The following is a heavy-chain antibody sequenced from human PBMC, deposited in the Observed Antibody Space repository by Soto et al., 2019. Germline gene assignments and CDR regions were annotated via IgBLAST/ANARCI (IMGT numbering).Heavy chain of an antibody. CDR3: ARCTGFGWYFDY. CDR1: GLTFSYYG. CDR2: IRPDGSSK. D-gene: IGHD3-10*01. J-gene: IGHJ4*02. Sequence: QVQLVESGGGVVQPGRSLRLSCAASGLTFSYYGMHWVRQAPGKGLEWVGLIRPDGSSKYYTASVKGRFTMSRDNSKNTLYLQMNRLRAEDKAVYDGARCTGFGWYFDYWGQGTLVTVSS. V-gene: IGHV3-33*01.